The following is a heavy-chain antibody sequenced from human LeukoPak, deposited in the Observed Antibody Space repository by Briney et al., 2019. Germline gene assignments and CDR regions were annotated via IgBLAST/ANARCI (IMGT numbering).Heavy chain of an antibody. CDR2: INSNSSYI. J-gene: IGHJ3*02. Sequence: GSLRLSCAASGFTFRRYSLDWVRQAPRKGLGLVSSINSNSSYIYYADSVKGRFTISRDNSKNTLYLQMNSLRAEDTAVYYCAKDQGVGRWLQFDAFDIWGQGTIVTVSS. CDR3: AKDQGVGRWLQFDAFDI. CDR1: GFTFRRYS. V-gene: IGHV3-21*04. D-gene: IGHD5-24*01.